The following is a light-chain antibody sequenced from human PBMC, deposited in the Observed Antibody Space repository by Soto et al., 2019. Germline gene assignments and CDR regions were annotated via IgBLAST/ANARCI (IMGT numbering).Light chain of an antibody. CDR3: QQDINYPWT. Sequence: DIQMTQSPSTLSAFVGDRVTSTCRASQSIGRWLAWYQQKPGKAPKLLIYDASSLESGVPSRFSGSGSGTEFTLTISSLQPDDFATYYCQQDINYPWTFGQGTKVDIK. J-gene: IGKJ1*01. CDR2: DAS. CDR1: QSIGRW. V-gene: IGKV1-5*01.